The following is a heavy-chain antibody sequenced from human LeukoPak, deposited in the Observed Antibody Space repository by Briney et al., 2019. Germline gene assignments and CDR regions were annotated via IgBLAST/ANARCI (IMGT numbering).Heavy chain of an antibody. V-gene: IGHV1-46*01. CDR1: GYTFPNYF. CDR2: INPSIGST. J-gene: IGHJ4*02. CDR3: ARDRIWGGTSARLNTDKFDY. Sequence: ASVTVSFTASGYTFPNYFMHWVRQAPGQGLEWMGIINPSIGSTSYAQKFEDRVTMTSDTSTGTVYMELSSLRSEDTAVYYCARDRIWGGTSARLNTDKFDYWGQGTLVTVSS. D-gene: IGHD1-26*01.